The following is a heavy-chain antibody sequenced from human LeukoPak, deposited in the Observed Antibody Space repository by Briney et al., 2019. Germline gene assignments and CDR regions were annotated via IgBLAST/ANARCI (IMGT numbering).Heavy chain of an antibody. CDR1: GFTFDDYA. CDR2: ISWNSGSI. D-gene: IGHD5-12*01. J-gene: IGHJ4*02. Sequence: GGSLRLSCAASGFTFDDYAMHWVRQAPGKGLEWVSGISWNSGSIGYADSVKGRFTISRDNAKNSLYLQMDSLRAEDTALYYCAKDTGYSGYDSRFGTFDYWGQGTLVTVSS. CDR3: AKDTGYSGYDSRFGTFDY. V-gene: IGHV3-9*01.